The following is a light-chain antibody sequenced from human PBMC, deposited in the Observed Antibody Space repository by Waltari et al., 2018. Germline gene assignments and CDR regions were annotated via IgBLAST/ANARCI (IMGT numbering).Light chain of an antibody. CDR1: VLAKKY. Sequence: SYELTQPSSVSVSPGQTARITCSGDVLAKKYARWVQQKPGQAPVLVIYKDSERPSGIPERFSGSSSGTTVTLTISGAQVEDEADYYCYSAADNNAVFGGGTQLTVL. CDR3: YSAADNNAV. J-gene: IGLJ7*01. V-gene: IGLV3-27*01. CDR2: KDS.